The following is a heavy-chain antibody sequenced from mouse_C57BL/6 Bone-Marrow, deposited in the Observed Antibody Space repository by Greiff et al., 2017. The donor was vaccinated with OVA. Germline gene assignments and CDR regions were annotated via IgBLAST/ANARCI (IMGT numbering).Heavy chain of an antibody. CDR3: TSYGNFDY. CDR1: GFNIKDDY. V-gene: IGHV14-4*01. Sequence: VHVKQSGAELVRPGASVKLSCTASGFNIKDDYMHWVKQRPEQGLEWIGWIDPENGDTESASKFQGKATITADTSSNTAYLQLSSLTSEDTAVDYCTSYGNFDYWGQGTTLTVSS. J-gene: IGHJ2*01. CDR2: IDPENGDT. D-gene: IGHD2-1*01.